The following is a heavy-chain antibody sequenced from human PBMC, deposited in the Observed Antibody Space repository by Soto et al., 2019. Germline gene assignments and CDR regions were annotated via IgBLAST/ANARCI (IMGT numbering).Heavy chain of an antibody. V-gene: IGHV1-8*01. CDR3: ARPARFRDCSGGSCCRDHDAFDI. D-gene: IGHD2-15*01. J-gene: IGHJ3*02. CDR1: GYTFTSYD. CDR2: MNPNSGNT. Sequence: ASVKVSCKASGYTFTSYDINWMRQATGQGLEWMGWMNPNSGNTGYAQKFQGRVTMTRNTSISTAYMELSSLRSEDTAVYYCARPARFRDCSGGSCCRDHDAFDIWGQGTMVTVSS.